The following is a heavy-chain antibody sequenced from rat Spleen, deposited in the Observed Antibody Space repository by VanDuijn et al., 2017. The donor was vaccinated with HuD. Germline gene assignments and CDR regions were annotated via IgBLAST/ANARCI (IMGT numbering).Heavy chain of an antibody. J-gene: IGHJ1*01. Sequence: QVQLKESGPGLVQPSQTLSLTCTVSGFSLSSYGVIWVRQPPGKGLEWMGAIWGNGNTNYNSALKSRLSISRDTSKSQVYLKMNSLQTEDTATYYCVRDRYNWYFDFWGPGIMVTVSS. CDR1: GFSLSSYG. V-gene: IGHV2-13*01. CDR3: VRDRYNWYFDF. CDR2: IWGNGNT.